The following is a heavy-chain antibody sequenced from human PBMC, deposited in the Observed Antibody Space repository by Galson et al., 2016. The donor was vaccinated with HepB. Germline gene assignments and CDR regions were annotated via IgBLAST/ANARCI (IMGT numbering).Heavy chain of an antibody. CDR3: ATTAFVTTLDY. V-gene: IGHV1-24*01. D-gene: IGHD5-18*01. CDR2: FDPEDGER. CDR1: GYTLNELS. Sequence: SVKVSCKVSGYTLNELSIYWVRQTPGKGLEWMGGFDPEDGERIYAQKFQGRVTLTEDTSTDTAYMEVSSLRPEDTAVYFCATTAFVTTLDYWGQGTLVTVSS. J-gene: IGHJ4*02.